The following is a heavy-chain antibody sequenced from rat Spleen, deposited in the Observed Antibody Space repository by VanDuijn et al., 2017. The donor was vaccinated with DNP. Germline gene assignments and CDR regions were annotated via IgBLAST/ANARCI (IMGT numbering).Heavy chain of an antibody. Sequence: EVQLVESGGGLVQPGRSLKLSCAASGFTFSNYGMAWVRQAPTKGLEWVAYIGSDGYAPYYGDSVKGRFTISRDNAKSTQYLQMDSLRSEDTATYYGVRHEDSSSHIYGFAYWGQGTLVTVSS. CDR2: IGSDGYAP. J-gene: IGHJ3*01. D-gene: IGHD1-2*01. CDR1: GFTFSNYG. V-gene: IGHV5S13*01. CDR3: VRHEDSSSHIYGFAY.